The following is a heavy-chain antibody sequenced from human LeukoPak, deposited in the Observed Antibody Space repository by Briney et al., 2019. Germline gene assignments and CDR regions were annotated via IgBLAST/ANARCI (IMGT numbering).Heavy chain of an antibody. CDR2: ISGDGGSI. CDR3: AKDAELNYFDY. D-gene: IGHD3-10*01. V-gene: IGHV3-43*02. CDR1: GFTFDDYA. Sequence: GRSLRLSCAASGFTFDDYAMHWVRQAPGKSLEWVSLISGDGGSIYYADSVKGRFTISRDNSKNSLYLQMNSLRTEDTALYYCAKDAELNYFDYWGQGTLVTVSS. J-gene: IGHJ4*02.